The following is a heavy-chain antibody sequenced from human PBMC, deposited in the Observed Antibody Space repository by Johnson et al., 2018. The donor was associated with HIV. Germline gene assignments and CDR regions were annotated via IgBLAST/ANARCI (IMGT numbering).Heavy chain of an antibody. D-gene: IGHD3-22*01. CDR1: GFTFSNYD. CDR2: VGIAGDT. V-gene: IGHV3-13*01. Sequence: EVQLVEYGGGLVQPGGSLRLSCAASGFTFSNYDMHWVRQTTGKGLEWVSAVGIAGDTYYPGSVKGRFIISRDNARNSFYLQMNSLRAGDTAVYFCARGGPGYDYDSLQQPFDIWGQGTMVTVSS. CDR3: ARGGPGYDYDSLQQPFDI. J-gene: IGHJ3*02.